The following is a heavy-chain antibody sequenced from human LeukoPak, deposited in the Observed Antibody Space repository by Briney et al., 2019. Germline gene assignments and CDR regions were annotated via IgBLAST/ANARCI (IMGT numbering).Heavy chain of an antibody. CDR1: GFTFSKYW. Sequence: GGSLRLSCAASGFTFSKYWMLWVRQAPGKGLESVSRINTDGTVTTYADSVKGRFTVSRGNADNTMFLQMNSVRDEDTAVYYCARGTGFFDPWGQGTLVTVSS. CDR2: INTDGTVT. D-gene: IGHD1-1*01. V-gene: IGHV3-74*01. CDR3: ARGTGFFDP. J-gene: IGHJ5*02.